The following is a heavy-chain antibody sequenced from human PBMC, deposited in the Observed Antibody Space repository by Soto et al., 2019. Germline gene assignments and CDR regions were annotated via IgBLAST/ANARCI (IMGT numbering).Heavy chain of an antibody. V-gene: IGHV1-8*01. D-gene: IGHD2-15*01. CDR2: MNPNSANT. Sequence: QVQLVQSGAEVKKPGASVKVSCKASGYTFTSYDINWVRQANGQGLEWMGWMNPNSANTGYAQKFKGRVTMTRSTSLSTVYMELSSLRAEDTAVYCCSREGGRGMDVGGQGTTVTVSS. CDR3: SREGGRGMDV. J-gene: IGHJ6*02. CDR1: GYTFTSYD.